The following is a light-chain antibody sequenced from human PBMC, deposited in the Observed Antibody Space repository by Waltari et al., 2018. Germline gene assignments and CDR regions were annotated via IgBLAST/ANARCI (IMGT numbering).Light chain of an antibody. CDR1: SSDVGGYHY. J-gene: IGLJ2*01. CDR3: SSYTSSSTLV. CDR2: DVS. V-gene: IGLV2-14*01. Sequence: QSALTQPASVSGSPGQSITISCTGTSSDVGGYHYVSWYQQHPGKAPKLMIYDVSKRPSGVSNRFSGSKSGNTASLTISGLQAEDEADYYCSSYTSSSTLVFGGGTKLTVL.